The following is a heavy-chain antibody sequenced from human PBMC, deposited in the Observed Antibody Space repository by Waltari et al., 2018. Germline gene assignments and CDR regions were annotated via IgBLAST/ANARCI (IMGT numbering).Heavy chain of an antibody. CDR3: ARGLSDYYGSGSYYNG. CDR1: GGSFSGYY. J-gene: IGHJ4*02. Sequence: QVQLQQWGAGLLKPSETLSLTCAVYGGSFSGYYWSWIRQPPGKGLEWIGEINHSGSTNDNPSLKSRVTISVDTSKNQFSLKLSSVTAADTAVYYCARGLSDYYGSGSYYNGWGQGTLVTVSS. CDR2: INHSGST. D-gene: IGHD3-10*01. V-gene: IGHV4-34*01.